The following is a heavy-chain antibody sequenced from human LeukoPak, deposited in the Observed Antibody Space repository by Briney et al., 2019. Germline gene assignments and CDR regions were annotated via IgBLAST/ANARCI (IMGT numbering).Heavy chain of an antibody. Sequence: AGGSLRLSCAASGFTVSSNYMSWVRQAPGKGLEWVSVIYSGGSTNYADSVKGRFIISRDNSKNTLYLQMNSLSAEDTAVYYCARAGLSWFGEPYYDYWGQGTLVTVSA. D-gene: IGHD3-10*01. CDR3: ARAGLSWFGEPYYDY. J-gene: IGHJ4*02. CDR2: IYSGGST. V-gene: IGHV3-66*01. CDR1: GFTVSSNY.